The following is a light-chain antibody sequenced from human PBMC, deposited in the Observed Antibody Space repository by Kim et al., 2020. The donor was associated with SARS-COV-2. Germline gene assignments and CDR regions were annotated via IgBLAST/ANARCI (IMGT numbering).Light chain of an antibody. CDR2: CAS. CDR3: QQYGSSPRT. Sequence: SPGKRATVSCRTSQSVGASTIAWDQQKRGPAPRLLIYCASSRAAGIPYMFSCSGSGTDFTLTISRLEPEDCAVYYCQQYGSSPRTFGQGTKVDIK. V-gene: IGKV3-20*01. J-gene: IGKJ1*01. CDR1: QSVGAST.